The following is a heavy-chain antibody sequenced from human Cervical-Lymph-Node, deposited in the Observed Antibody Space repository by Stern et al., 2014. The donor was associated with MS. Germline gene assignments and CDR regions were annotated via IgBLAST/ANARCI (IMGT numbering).Heavy chain of an antibody. J-gene: IGHJ5*02. CDR1: GFTFSSYW. CDR2: INSDGTSP. CDR3: ARGGRALLWFGELKA. D-gene: IGHD3-10*01. Sequence: EVQLVESGGGSVQPGGSLRLSCAASGFTFSSYWMHWVRQAPGKGLMWVSRINSDGTSPNYADSVKGRFTISRDNAKNTLYLQMNSLRGEDTAVYYCARGGRALLWFGELKAWGQGTLVTVSS. V-gene: IGHV3-74*01.